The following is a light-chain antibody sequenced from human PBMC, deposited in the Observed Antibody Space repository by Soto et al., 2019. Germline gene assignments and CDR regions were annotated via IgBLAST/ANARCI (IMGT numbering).Light chain of an antibody. CDR2: NVR. J-gene: IGLJ2*01. Sequence: QSVLTQPASVSGSPGQSIPISCTGTSSDVGGYDYVSWYQQYAGKAPKLTIYNVRNRPSGVSNRFSGSKSGNTASLTIAGLQPEDAADYFCSSYTSSGTVLFGGGTKLTVL. V-gene: IGLV2-14*01. CDR3: SSYTSSGTVL. CDR1: SSDVGGYDY.